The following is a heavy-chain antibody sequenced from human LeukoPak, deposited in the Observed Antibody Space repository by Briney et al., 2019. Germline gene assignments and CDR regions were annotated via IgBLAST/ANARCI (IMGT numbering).Heavy chain of an antibody. CDR3: ARGDIDH. CDR2: IHPNDGGT. D-gene: IGHD2-15*01. J-gene: IGHJ5*02. V-gene: IGHV1-46*02. CDR1: GYTFNIYY. Sequence: ASVKVSCKTSGYTFNIYYVQWVRQAPGQGLEWMGVIHPNDGGTTYAQTFQGRIIMTSDASTSTIYMELSSLRSDDTAVYYCARGDIDHWGQGTLVTVSS.